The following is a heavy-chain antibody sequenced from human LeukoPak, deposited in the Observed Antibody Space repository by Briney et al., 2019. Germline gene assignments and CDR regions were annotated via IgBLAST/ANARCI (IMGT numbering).Heavy chain of an antibody. Sequence: GRSLRLSCVGSGFSFDDFAMHWVRQVPGKGLEWVSGLTWNSGTFGYADSVKGRFTISRDNAKNSLFLEMSGLRGEDTAFYYCARATASDSSGVHLNWFDTWGQGTRVTVSS. CDR2: LTWNSGTF. J-gene: IGHJ5*02. V-gene: IGHV3-9*01. D-gene: IGHD3-22*01. CDR1: GFSFDDFA. CDR3: ARATASDSSGVHLNWFDT.